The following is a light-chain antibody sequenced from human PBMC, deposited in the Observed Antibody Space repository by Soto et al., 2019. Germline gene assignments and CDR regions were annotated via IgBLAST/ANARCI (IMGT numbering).Light chain of an antibody. CDR1: QSVSTN. V-gene: IGKV3-15*01. CDR3: HQYNNWPVYT. Sequence: ETVMTQSPATLSVSPGERVTLSCRASQSVSTNLGWYQQKPGQAPRLLIYGASVRATGIPARFSGSGSGTEFNLTISSLQSEDFAVYHWHQYNNWPVYTFGQGTKLEI. J-gene: IGKJ2*01. CDR2: GAS.